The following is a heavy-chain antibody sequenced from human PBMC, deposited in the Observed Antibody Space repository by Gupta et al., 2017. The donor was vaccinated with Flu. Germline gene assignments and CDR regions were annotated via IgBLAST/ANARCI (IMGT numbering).Heavy chain of an antibody. V-gene: IGHV5-51*03. J-gene: IGHJ4*02. CDR1: GYVFASYW. Sequence: DVQLLQSGAEVKKPGESLKISCKASGYVFASYWIAWVRQMPGKGLEWMGIIWPLDSDYKSSPSFQGQVTISADRSVSTAYLQWSSLRASDTAIYYCARLAYDSRGYYYFDYWGQGTLVTLSS. D-gene: IGHD3-22*01. CDR3: ARLAYDSRGYYYFDY. CDR2: IWPLDSDY.